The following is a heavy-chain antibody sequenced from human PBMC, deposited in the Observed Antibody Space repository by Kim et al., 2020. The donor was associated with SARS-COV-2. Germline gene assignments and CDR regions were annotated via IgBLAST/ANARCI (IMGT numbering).Heavy chain of an antibody. CDR1: GFTFSSYG. CDR2: IWYDGSNK. V-gene: IGHV3-33*06. J-gene: IGHJ4*02. D-gene: IGHD4-17*01. CDR3: AKGGDYGDYHPFDY. Sequence: GGSLRLSCAASGFTFSSYGMHWVRQAPGKGLEWVAVIWYDGSNKYYADSVKGRFTISRDNSKNTLYLQMNSLRAEDTAVYYCAKGGDYGDYHPFDYWGQGTLVTVSS.